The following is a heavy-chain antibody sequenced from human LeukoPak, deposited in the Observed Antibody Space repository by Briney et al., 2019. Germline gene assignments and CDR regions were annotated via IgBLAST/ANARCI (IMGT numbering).Heavy chain of an antibody. V-gene: IGHV4-34*01. Sequence: SETLSLTCAVYGWSLSGRYWSWFRQPPGKGLEWMGQISRRGNTNYTPSLKSRVTISVDTSKNQLSLKLSTVTAADTALYYCARHGEYYFDYWGQGTLVTVSS. D-gene: IGHD3-10*01. J-gene: IGHJ4*02. CDR1: GWSLSGRY. CDR3: ARHGEYYFDY. CDR2: ISRRGNT.